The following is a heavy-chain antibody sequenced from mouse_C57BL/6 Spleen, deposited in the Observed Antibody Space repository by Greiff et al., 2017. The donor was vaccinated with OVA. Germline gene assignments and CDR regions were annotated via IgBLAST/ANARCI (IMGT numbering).Heavy chain of an antibody. J-gene: IGHJ3*01. CDR1: GFTFSDAW. D-gene: IGHD1-1*01. V-gene: IGHV6-6*01. CDR2: IRNKANNHAT. CDR3: TRTFHYYGSGFAY. Sequence: EVQLVESGGGLVQPGGSLKLSCAASGFTFSDAWMDWVRQSPEKGLEWVAEIRNKANNHATYYAESVKGRFTISRDDSKSSVYLQMNSLRAEDTGIYYCTRTFHYYGSGFAYWGQGTLVTVSA.